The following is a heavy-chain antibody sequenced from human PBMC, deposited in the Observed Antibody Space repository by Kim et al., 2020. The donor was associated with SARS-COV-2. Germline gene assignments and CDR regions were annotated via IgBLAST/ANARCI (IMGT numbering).Heavy chain of an antibody. CDR3: TRHYYGDYPFDY. D-gene: IGHD4-17*01. J-gene: IGHJ4*02. Sequence: AYAASVKGRFTISRDESKNTAYLQMNSLKTEDTAVYYCTRHYYGDYPFDYWGQVTLVTVSS. V-gene: IGHV3-73*01.